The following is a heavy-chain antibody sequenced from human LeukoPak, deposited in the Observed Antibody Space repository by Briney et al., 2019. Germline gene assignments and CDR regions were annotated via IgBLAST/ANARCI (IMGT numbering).Heavy chain of an antibody. D-gene: IGHD3-16*02. V-gene: IGHV4-38-2*02. J-gene: IGHJ4*02. CDR2: IYHSGST. Sequence: SETLSLTCTVSGYSISSGYYWGWIRQPPGKGLEWIGSIYHSGSTHYNPSLKSRVTISVDTSKNQFSLKLSSVTAADTAVYYCATVQIMITFGGVIDDFDYWGQGTLVTVSS. CDR3: ATVQIMITFGGVIDDFDY. CDR1: GYSISSGYY.